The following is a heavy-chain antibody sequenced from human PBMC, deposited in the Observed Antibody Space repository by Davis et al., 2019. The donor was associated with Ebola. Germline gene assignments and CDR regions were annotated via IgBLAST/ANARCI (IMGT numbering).Heavy chain of an antibody. V-gene: IGHV7-4-1*02. CDR1: GYTFTSYA. CDR3: ARDSPIYDILTGYLYTTYYFDY. D-gene: IGHD3-9*01. CDR2: INTNTGNP. Sequence: ASVKVSCKASGYTFTSYAMNWVRQAPGQGLEWMGWINTNTGNPTYAQGFTGRFVFSLDTSVSTAYLQISSLKAEDTAVYYCARDSPIYDILTGYLYTTYYFDYWGQGTLVTVSS. J-gene: IGHJ4*02.